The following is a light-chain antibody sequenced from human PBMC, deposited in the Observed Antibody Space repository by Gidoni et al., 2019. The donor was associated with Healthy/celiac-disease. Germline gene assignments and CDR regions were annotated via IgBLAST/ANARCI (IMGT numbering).Light chain of an antibody. V-gene: IGKV1-39*01. J-gene: IGKJ1*01. CDR3: QQSYSTPWT. CDR1: QSISSY. Sequence: DSQMTQAPSSLSASVGDRVTITCRASQSISSYLNWYQQQPGKAPKLLIYAASSLQSGDPSRFSSSGSGTDFTLPIISLLPADFATYYCQQSYSTPWTFGQGTKVEIK. CDR2: AAS.